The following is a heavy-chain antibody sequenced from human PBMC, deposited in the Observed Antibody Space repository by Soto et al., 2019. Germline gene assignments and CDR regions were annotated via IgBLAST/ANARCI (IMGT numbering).Heavy chain of an antibody. V-gene: IGHV4-30-4*01. Sequence: PSETLSLTCTVSGESISSADYYWSWIRQTPGKGLEWIGHIFYSGTTYYNPSLRSRVTISVDTSKNQFSLRLSSVTAADTAVYYCARDLWVEPELYYYGMDVWGQGTTVTVSS. D-gene: IGHD1-1*01. CDR3: ARDLWVEPELYYYGMDV. J-gene: IGHJ6*02. CDR1: GESISSADYY. CDR2: IFYSGTT.